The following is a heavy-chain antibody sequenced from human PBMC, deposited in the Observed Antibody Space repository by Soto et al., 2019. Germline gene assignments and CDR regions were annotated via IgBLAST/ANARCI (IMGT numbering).Heavy chain of an antibody. J-gene: IGHJ4*02. Sequence: PSATLSLTCTVSGGSISGYYWSWIRQPPGKGLEWIGYIYYSGSTNYNPSLKSRVTISVDTSKNQFSLKLSSVTAADTAVYYCARVAAWEVVRYYFDYWGQGTLVTVSS. CDR1: GGSISGYY. D-gene: IGHD3-10*01. CDR2: IYYSGST. V-gene: IGHV4-59*01. CDR3: ARVAAWEVVRYYFDY.